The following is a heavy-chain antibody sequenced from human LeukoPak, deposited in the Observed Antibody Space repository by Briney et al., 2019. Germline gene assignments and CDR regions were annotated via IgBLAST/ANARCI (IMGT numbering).Heavy chain of an antibody. CDR2: IGAYNGNT. V-gene: IGHV1-18*01. D-gene: IGHD3-3*01. J-gene: IGHJ4*02. CDR1: GYTFTSYG. Sequence: VASAKVSCKASGYTFTSYGISWVRQAPGQGLEWMGWIGAYNGNTNYAQKLQGRVTMTTDTSTSPAYMELRSLRSDDTAVYYCARGTIFGVVSIDYWGQGTLVTVSS. CDR3: ARGTIFGVVSIDY.